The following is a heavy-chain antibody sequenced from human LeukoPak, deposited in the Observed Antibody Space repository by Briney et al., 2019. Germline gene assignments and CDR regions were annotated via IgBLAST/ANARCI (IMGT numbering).Heavy chain of an antibody. CDR3: ARPRYFNDGSGHTDI. D-gene: IGHD3-22*01. CDR1: DGSFRGYY. CDR2: INSSGSI. Sequence: SETLSLTCGVYDGSFRGYYWTWIRQSPGKGLEWIGEINSSGSINYNPSLKSRVTISLDTSKSQFSLKLISVTAADTAVYYCARPRYFNDGSGHTDIWGQGTMVTVSS. J-gene: IGHJ3*02. V-gene: IGHV4-34*01.